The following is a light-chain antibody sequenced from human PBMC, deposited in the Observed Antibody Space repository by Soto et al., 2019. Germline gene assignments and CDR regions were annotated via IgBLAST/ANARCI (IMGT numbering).Light chain of an antibody. Sequence: EIVLTPSPGNLSLSPGERATLSCRASQSVSSTYLAWYQQKVGQAXSFLIYDASTRATGIPDRFSVSGSGTDGTITISRLEPEDCAVYDGQQYGSSPITFGQGTRLEIK. CDR2: DAS. J-gene: IGKJ5*01. CDR3: QQYGSSPIT. CDR1: QSVSSTY. V-gene: IGKV3-20*01.